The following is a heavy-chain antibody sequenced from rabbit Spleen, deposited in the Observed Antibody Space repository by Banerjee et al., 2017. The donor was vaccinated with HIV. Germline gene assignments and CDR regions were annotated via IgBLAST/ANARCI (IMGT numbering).Heavy chain of an antibody. CDR2: IETGSDST. CDR3: ARSPNTSGYVAESITRLDL. V-gene: IGHV1S45*01. J-gene: IGHJ3*01. Sequence: QEQLEESGGDLVKPGASLTLTCTASGFDLSNYYWICWVRQAPGKGLEWIACIETGSDSTWYASWAKGRFTISKTSSTTVTLRMTSLTAADTATYFCARSPNTSGYVAESITRLDLWGQGTLVTVS. CDR1: GFDLSNYYW. D-gene: IGHD1-1*01.